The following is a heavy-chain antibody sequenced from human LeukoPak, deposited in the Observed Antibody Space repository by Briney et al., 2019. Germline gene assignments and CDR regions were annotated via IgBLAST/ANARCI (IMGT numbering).Heavy chain of an antibody. D-gene: IGHD2-15*01. CDR3: AKDANVVVVADDAFDI. J-gene: IGHJ3*02. V-gene: IGHV3-23*01. CDR2: ISGSGGST. Sequence: GGSLRLSCAASGFTFSSYDMSWVRQAPGKGLEWVSAISGSGGSTYYADSVKGRFTISRDNSKNTLYLQMNSLRAEDTAVYYCAKDANVVVVADDAFDIWGQGTMVTVSS. CDR1: GFTFSSYD.